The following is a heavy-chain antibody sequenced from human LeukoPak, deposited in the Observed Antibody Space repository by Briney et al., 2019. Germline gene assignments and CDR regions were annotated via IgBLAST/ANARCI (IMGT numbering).Heavy chain of an antibody. CDR1: GGTFNSYA. J-gene: IGHJ6*02. V-gene: IGHV1-69*04. D-gene: IGHD3-3*01. Sequence: SVKVSCKASGGTFNSYAVTWVRQAPGQGLEWMGRIIPILGVANYAQKFQDRVTITADKSTSTAYMELSSLTSEDTAVYYCARSRTIFVGMDVWGQGTTVTVSS. CDR3: ARSRTIFVGMDV. CDR2: IIPILGVA.